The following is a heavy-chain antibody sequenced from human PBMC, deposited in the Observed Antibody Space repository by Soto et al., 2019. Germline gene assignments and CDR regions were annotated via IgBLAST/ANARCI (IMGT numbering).Heavy chain of an antibody. J-gene: IGHJ5*02. CDR1: GFTFSSYG. Sequence: PGGSLRLSCAASGFTFSSYGMHWVRQAPGKGLEWVAVISYDGSNKYYADSVKGRFTISRDNSKNTPYLQMNSLRAEDTAVYYCAKDRGLVATIKAGNWFDPSGQVTLVTFSS. D-gene: IGHD5-12*01. CDR2: ISYDGSNK. V-gene: IGHV3-30*18. CDR3: AKDRGLVATIKAGNWFDP.